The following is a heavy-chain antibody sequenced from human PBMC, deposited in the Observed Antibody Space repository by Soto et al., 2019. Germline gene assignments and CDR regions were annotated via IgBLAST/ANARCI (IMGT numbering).Heavy chain of an antibody. Sequence: ASVKVSCKASGYSFTIYGITWVRQAPGQGLEWMGWISTYDGNTNYAQNFQGRVSMARDTSTSTAYMELRSLTSDDTAVYYCARDRGRSCIGGTCPFDYWGQGTLVTVPQ. J-gene: IGHJ4*02. CDR1: GYSFTIYG. CDR3: ARDRGRSCIGGTCPFDY. D-gene: IGHD2-15*01. CDR2: ISTYDGNT. V-gene: IGHV1-18*01.